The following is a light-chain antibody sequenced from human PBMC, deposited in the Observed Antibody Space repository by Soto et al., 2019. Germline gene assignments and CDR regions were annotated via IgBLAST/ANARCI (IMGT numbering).Light chain of an antibody. J-gene: IGLJ1*01. Sequence: LTQPASVSGSPGQSISISCLGTSSDVGAFNYVSWYQHHPGKAPQLIIYDVTSRPSGVSSRFSASKSGNTASLTISGLQAEDEADYYCSSYTTRNTEVFGSGTKVTVL. CDR2: DVT. CDR3: SSYTTRNTEV. V-gene: IGLV2-14*03. CDR1: SSDVGAFNY.